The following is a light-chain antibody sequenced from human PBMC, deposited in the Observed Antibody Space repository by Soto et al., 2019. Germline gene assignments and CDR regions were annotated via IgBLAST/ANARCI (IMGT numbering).Light chain of an antibody. J-gene: IGLJ1*01. V-gene: IGLV2-14*03. CDR3: TSYTSSNSLYV. CDR2: DVN. Sequence: QSVLPQPASVSGSPGQSITISCTGTSSDVGGYNYVSWYQQLPGKAPKLIIYDVNNRPSGVSNRFSASKSANAASLTISGLQAEDEADYYCTSYTSSNSLYVFGTGTKVTVL. CDR1: SSDVGGYNY.